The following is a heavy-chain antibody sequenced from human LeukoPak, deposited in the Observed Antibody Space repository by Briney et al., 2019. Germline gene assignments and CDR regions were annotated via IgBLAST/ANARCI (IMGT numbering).Heavy chain of an antibody. D-gene: IGHD2-2*01. CDR1: GGSISSSSYY. CDR2: IYYSGST. V-gene: IGHV4-39*07. J-gene: IGHJ5*02. CDR3: ARGTRTFDP. Sequence: SETLSLTCTVSGGSISSSSYYWGWIRQPPGKGLEWIGSIYYSGSTYYNPSLKSRVTISVDTSKNQFSLKLNSVTAADTAVYYCARGTRTFDPWGQGTLVTVSS.